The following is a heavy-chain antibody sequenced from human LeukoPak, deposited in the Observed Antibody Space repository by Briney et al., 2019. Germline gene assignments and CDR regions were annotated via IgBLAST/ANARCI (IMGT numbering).Heavy chain of an antibody. CDR3: ARDPDILTGYPLYSFDY. D-gene: IGHD3-9*01. CDR2: INHSGGST. CDR1: GYTFTSYY. Sequence: GASVKVSCKASGYTFTSYYVHWVRQPPPQGREWMGIINHSGGSTNYAQKFQGRVTMTRDTSTSTFYMEVSSLRSEDTAVYYCARDPDILTGYPLYSFDYWGLGTLVTVSS. V-gene: IGHV1-46*01. J-gene: IGHJ4*02.